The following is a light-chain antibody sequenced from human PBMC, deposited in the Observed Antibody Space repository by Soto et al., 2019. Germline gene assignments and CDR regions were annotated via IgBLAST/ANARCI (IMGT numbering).Light chain of an antibody. CDR2: GAS. CDR3: QQYNSYSKT. Sequence: IVLTQSPATLSLSPVERATLSGVASQSVGTYVAWYKQKPGLAPRLVIYGASSRATGIPDRFSGSGSGTEFTLTISSLQPDDFATYYCQQYNSYSKTFGQGTKVDI. J-gene: IGKJ1*01. V-gene: IGKV3D-20*01. CDR1: QSVGTY.